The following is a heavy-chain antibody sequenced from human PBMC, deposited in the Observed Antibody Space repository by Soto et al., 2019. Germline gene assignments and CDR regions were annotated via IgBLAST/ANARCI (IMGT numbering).Heavy chain of an antibody. CDR1: GYTFTRYG. CDR2: ISGYNGDA. Sequence: QGQLVQSGAEVKMPGASVKVSCKASGYTFTRYGISWVRQAPGQGLEWMGWISGYNGDANYAQSFQGRVSMTIDTSTTTAYMEVRTLTPDDTAVYYCAKNGQPPYYYYGLDVWGQGTTVTVSS. V-gene: IGHV1-18*01. D-gene: IGHD2-8*01. J-gene: IGHJ6*02. CDR3: AKNGQPPYYYYGLDV.